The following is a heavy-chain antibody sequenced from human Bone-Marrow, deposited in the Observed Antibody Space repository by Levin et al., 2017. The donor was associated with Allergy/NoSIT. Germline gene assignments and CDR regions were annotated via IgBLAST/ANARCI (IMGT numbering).Heavy chain of an antibody. CDR1: SGFIRSDEHY. CDR3: AREVSHYYGSGTFYFDH. D-gene: IGHD3-10*01. Sequence: KTSETLSLTCTVSSGFIRSDEHYWSWIRQSPGTGLEWIGYTYYSGSIYYNPSLKSRITMSVDTSKSQFSLELNSVTAADTAVYYCAREVSHYYGSGTFYFDHWGQGILVTVSS. V-gene: IGHV4-30-4*01. CDR2: TYYSGSI. J-gene: IGHJ4*02.